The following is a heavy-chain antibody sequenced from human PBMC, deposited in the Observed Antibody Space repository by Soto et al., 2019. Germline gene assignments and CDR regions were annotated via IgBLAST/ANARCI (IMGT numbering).Heavy chain of an antibody. CDR3: ARGSSFRGDFDI. J-gene: IGHJ3*02. D-gene: IGHD2-21*01. CDR1: GGSVISSSW. Sequence: HLQESGVGLVKPSGTLSLTCGVSGGSVISSSWWTWLRQSPGKGLAWIGEIYHAGSPNYNPSFQSRVIISLDKSKNNFSLTLTSVTAAGAAIYYCARGSSFRGDFDIWGQGTTVTVSS. CDR2: IYHAGSP. V-gene: IGHV4-4*02.